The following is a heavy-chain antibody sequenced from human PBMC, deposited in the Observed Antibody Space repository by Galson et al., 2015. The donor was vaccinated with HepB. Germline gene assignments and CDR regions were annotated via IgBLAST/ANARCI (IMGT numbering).Heavy chain of an antibody. CDR1: GFTFSSYA. CDR2: ISGSGGST. CDR3: ASPYCSSTSCHSWSGMDV. J-gene: IGHJ6*02. Sequence: SLRLSCAASGFTFSSYAMSWVRQAPGKGLEWVSAISGSGGSTYYADSVKGRFTISRDNSKNTLYLQMNSLRAEDTAVYYCASPYCSSTSCHSWSGMDVWGQGTTVTVSS. V-gene: IGHV3-23*01. D-gene: IGHD2-2*01.